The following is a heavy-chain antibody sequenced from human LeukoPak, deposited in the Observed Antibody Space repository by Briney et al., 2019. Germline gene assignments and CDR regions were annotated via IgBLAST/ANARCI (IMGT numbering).Heavy chain of an antibody. CDR1: GFTLSSNA. Sequence: GGSLRLSCAASGFTLSSNAMSWVRQAPGKGLEWVSAISVNGGSTYDADSVKGPFTFSRDNSKNTLYLKMNSLRAEDTAVYYCAKSTIFGVVIKGFGAFDIWGQGTMVTVSS. D-gene: IGHD3-3*01. J-gene: IGHJ3*02. CDR2: ISVNGGST. CDR3: AKSTIFGVVIKGFGAFDI. V-gene: IGHV3-23*01.